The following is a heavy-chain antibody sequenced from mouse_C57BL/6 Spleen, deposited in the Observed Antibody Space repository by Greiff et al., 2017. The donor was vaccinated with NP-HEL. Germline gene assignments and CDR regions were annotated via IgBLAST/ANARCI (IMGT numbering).Heavy chain of an antibody. CDR2: ISDGGSYT. V-gene: IGHV5-4*03. CDR3: ARGGLLSMDY. CDR1: GFTFSSYA. D-gene: IGHD2-13*01. J-gene: IGHJ4*01. Sequence: DVKLVESGGGLVKPGGSLKLSCAASGFTFSSYAMSWVRQTPEKRLEWVATISDGGSYTYYPDNVKGRFTISRDNAKNNLYLQMSHLKSEDTAMYYCARGGLLSMDYWGQGTSVTVSS.